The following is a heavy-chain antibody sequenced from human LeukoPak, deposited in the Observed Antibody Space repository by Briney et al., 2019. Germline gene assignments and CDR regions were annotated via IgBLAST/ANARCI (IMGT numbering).Heavy chain of an antibody. D-gene: IGHD3-10*01. CDR3: ARLFSGSGYYFFAMDV. V-gene: IGHV4-39*01. Sequence: ASETLSLTCTVSGGSVSSTSYYRGWIRQTPGNGLEWIGSINYRGSTYYNPSLGSRVTISGDTSKNQFSLRLPSVTAADTAVYYCARLFSGSGYYFFAMDVWGQGTTVTVSS. J-gene: IGHJ6*02. CDR1: GGSVSSTSYY. CDR2: INYRGST.